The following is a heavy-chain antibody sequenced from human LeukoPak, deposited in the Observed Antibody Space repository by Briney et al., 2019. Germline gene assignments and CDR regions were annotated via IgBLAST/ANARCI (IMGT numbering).Heavy chain of an antibody. V-gene: IGHV3-11*04. CDR3: ARPYCSGGSCYLDY. Sequence: PGGSLRLSCAASGFTFIDYYMSWIRQAPGKGLEWVSYIGSSGSTIYYADSVKGRFTISRDNAKNSLYLQMNSLRAEDTAVYYCARPYCSGGSCYLDYWGQGTLVTVSS. J-gene: IGHJ4*02. CDR2: IGSSGSTI. D-gene: IGHD2-15*01. CDR1: GFTFIDYY.